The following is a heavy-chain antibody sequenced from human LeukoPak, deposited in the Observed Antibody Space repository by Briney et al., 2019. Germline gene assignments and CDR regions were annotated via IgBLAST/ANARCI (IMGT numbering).Heavy chain of an antibody. CDR2: ISYDGSNK. CDR1: GFTFSSYG. D-gene: IGHD1-14*01. J-gene: IGHJ4*02. V-gene: IGHV3-30*19. Sequence: GRSLRLSCAASGFTFSSYGMHWVRQAPGKGLEWVAVISYDGSNKYYADSVKGRFTISRDNSKNTLYLQMNSLRAEDTAVYYCARATGGTFDYWGQGTLVTVSS. CDR3: ARATGGTFDY.